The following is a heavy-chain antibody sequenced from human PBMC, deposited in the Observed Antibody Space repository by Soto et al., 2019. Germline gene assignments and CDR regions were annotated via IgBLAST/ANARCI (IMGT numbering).Heavy chain of an antibody. CDR1: GFTFSNAW. J-gene: IGHJ4*02. D-gene: IGHD2-15*01. V-gene: IGHV3-15*07. CDR3: PPDLYSSRAWANDY. CDR2: IKHRADGGTT. Sequence: EVQLVESGGGPVKPGGSLRLSCAASGFTFSNAWMNWVRQAPSKGLEWVARIKHRADGGTTDYAAPVKGRFTISRDDSRNTVFLQMDGLKVEDTAMYYCPPDLYSSRAWANDYCGQGTPVTVST.